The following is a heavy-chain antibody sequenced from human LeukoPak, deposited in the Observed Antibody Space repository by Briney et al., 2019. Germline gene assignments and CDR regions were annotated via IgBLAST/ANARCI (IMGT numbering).Heavy chain of an antibody. CDR2: ISSSSSYI. D-gene: IGHD2-8*01. CDR1: GFTFSSYS. J-gene: IGHJ4*02. CDR3: AKDGPRYPKSLGYCTNGVCPRRGYFDY. Sequence: GGSLRLSCAASGFTFSSYSMNWVRQAPGKGLEWVSSISSSSSYIYYADSVKGRFTISRDNAKNSLYLQMNSLRAEDTAVYYCAKDGPRYPKSLGYCTNGVCPRRGYFDYWGQGTLVTVSS. V-gene: IGHV3-21*01.